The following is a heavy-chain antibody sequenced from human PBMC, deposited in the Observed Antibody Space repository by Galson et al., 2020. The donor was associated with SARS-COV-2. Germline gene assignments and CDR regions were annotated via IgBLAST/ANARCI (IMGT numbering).Heavy chain of an antibody. D-gene: IGHD3-22*01. CDR2: MNPNSGNT. V-gene: IGHV1-8*01. CDR1: GYTFTSYD. J-gene: IGHJ6*03. CDR3: ARGRQYITMIVVVRKYYYYMDG. Sequence: ASVKVSCKASGYTFTSYDINWVRQATGQGLEWMGWMNPNSGNTGYAQKFQGRVTMTRNTSISTAYMELSSLRSEETAVYYCARGRQYITMIVVVRKYYYYMDGWGKGTTVTVSS.